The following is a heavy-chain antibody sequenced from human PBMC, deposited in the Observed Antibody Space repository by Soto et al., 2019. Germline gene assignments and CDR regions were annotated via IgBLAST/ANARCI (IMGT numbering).Heavy chain of an antibody. CDR2: IYFSGST. V-gene: IGHV4-39*01. J-gene: IGHJ4*02. CDR1: GVSISSSSYY. CDR3: ARHGSY. Sequence: PSETLSLTCTVSGVSISSSSYYWGWIRQTPGKGLEWIGTIYFSGSTYYNPSLKSRVTISVDRSKNQFSLNLTSVTAADTAVHYCARHGSYWGPGTLVTVSS.